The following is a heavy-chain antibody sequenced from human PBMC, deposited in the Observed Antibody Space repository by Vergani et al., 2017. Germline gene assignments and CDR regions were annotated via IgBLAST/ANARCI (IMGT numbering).Heavy chain of an antibody. D-gene: IGHD3-22*01. CDR1: GFTFSSYA. Sequence: EVQLLESGGGLVQPGGSLRLSCAASGFTFSSYAMSWVRQAPGKGLEWVSAISGSGGSTYYADSVKGRFTISRDNSKNTLYLQMNSLRAEDTAEYYCAKDMITMIVVSAYYFDYWGQGTLVTVSS. CDR3: AKDMITMIVVSAYYFDY. J-gene: IGHJ4*02. V-gene: IGHV3-23*01. CDR2: ISGSGGST.